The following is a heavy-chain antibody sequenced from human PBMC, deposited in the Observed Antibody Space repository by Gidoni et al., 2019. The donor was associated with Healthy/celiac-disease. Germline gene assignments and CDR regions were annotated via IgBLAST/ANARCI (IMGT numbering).Heavy chain of an antibody. D-gene: IGHD4-17*01. CDR1: GYTFTSYY. CDR2: INPSGGST. J-gene: IGHJ4*02. V-gene: IGHV1-46*01. Sequence: QVQLVQSGAEVKKPGASVKVSCKASGYTFTSYYMHWVRQAPGQGLEWMGIINPSGGSTSYAQKFQGGVTMTRDTSTSTVYMELSSLRSEDTAVYYCARFYMGHSYGPLRDYWGQGTLVTVSS. CDR3: ARFYMGHSYGPLRDY.